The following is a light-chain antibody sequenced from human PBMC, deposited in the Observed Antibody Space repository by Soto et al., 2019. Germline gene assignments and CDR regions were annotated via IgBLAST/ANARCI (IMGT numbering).Light chain of an antibody. CDR1: SSDVGGYKY. CDR2: EVS. V-gene: IGLV2-14*01. J-gene: IGLJ2*01. Sequence: QPVLTQPASVSGSPGQSITISCTGTSSDVGGYKYVSWYQQHPGKAPKVMIYEVSNRPSGVSNRFSGSKSGNTASLIISGLQAEDEADYYCSSYTSSSTVVFGGGTKLTVL. CDR3: SSYTSSSTVV.